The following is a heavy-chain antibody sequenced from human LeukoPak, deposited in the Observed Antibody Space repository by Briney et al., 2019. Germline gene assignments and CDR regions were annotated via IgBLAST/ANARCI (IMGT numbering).Heavy chain of an antibody. CDR1: GFTVSSNY. D-gene: IGHD4-11*01. CDR2: IYSGGST. Sequence: GGSLRLSCAASGFTVSSNYMNWVRQAPGKGLEWVSVIYSGGSTYYADSVKGRFTISRDNSKNTLYLQMNSLRAEDTAVYYCAKKKTDYSYPSSFDYWGQGTLVTVSS. J-gene: IGHJ4*02. V-gene: IGHV3-66*02. CDR3: AKKKTDYSYPSSFDY.